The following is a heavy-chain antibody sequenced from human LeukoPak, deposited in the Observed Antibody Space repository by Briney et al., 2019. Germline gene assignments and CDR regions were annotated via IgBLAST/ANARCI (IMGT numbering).Heavy chain of an antibody. CDR2: IYYSGNT. D-gene: IGHD3-16*01. J-gene: IGHJ3*02. Sequence: PSETLSLTCTVSGASISSYYWNWIRQPPGKGLEWIGYIYYSGNTNYNPSLKSRVTMSVDTSKNQFSLKVTSVTAADTAVYYCARFRNFVSDICGQGTMVTVSS. CDR3: ARFRNFVSDI. V-gene: IGHV4-59*12. CDR1: GASISSYY.